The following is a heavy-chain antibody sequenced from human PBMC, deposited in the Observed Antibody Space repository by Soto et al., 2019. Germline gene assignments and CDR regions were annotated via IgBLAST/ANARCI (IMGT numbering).Heavy chain of an antibody. CDR2: IYPGDSDT. CDR1: GYKVCTWHNFTSYW. D-gene: IGHD2-15*01. V-gene: IGHV5-51*01. CDR3: ASHAGYCSGCSCYDHYYRIAF. Sequence: PGESLKISCMGSGYKVCTWHNFTSYWMAGVRQMRGEGLEWMGIIYPGDSDTSYSPSFQAQFTISADKSISTAYLQWSSLKASDTAMYYCASHAGYCSGCSCYDHYYRIAFSGQRTTVTVSS. J-gene: IGHJ6*02.